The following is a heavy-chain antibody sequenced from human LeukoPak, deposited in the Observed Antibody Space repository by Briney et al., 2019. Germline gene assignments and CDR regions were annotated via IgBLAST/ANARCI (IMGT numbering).Heavy chain of an antibody. CDR1: GYTFTGYH. D-gene: IGHD3-22*01. J-gene: IGHJ6*03. CDR3: AGVRDYDSSGYHPMDV. CDR2: INPNSGGT. V-gene: IGHV1-2*02. Sequence: ASVKVSCKASGYTFTGYHMHWVRQAPGQGLEWMGWINPNSGGTNYAQKFQGRVTMTRDTSISTAYMELSRLRSDDTAVYYCAGVRDYDSSGYHPMDVWGKGTTVTVSS.